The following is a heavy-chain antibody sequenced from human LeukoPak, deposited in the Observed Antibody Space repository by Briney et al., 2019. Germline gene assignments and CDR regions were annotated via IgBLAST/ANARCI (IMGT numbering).Heavy chain of an antibody. V-gene: IGHV4-34*01. Sequence: SETLSLTCAVYGGSFSGYYWKWIRQPPGKGLEWIGSIYYSGSTYYNPSLKSRVTISVDTSKNQFSLKLSSVTAADTAVYYCATDIVATISAGGDYQKTDYWGQGTLVTVSS. CDR1: GGSFSGYY. J-gene: IGHJ4*02. D-gene: IGHD5-12*01. CDR3: ATDIVATISAGGDYQKTDY. CDR2: IYYSGST.